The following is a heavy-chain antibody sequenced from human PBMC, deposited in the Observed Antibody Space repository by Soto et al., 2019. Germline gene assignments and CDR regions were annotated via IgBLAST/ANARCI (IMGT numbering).Heavy chain of an antibody. CDR3: ARFGLVTFDC. V-gene: IGHV3-21*01. J-gene: IGHJ4*02. CDR2: ISPSGSYM. D-gene: IGHD3-3*01. CDR1: GFIFNTYS. Sequence: VGSLRLSCAASGFIFNTYSMDWVRQAPGKGLEWVASISPSGSYMYYGDSVKGRFTVSRDNAKNSLYLQMDSLRADDTAIYYCARFGLVTFDCWGQGTLVTVSS.